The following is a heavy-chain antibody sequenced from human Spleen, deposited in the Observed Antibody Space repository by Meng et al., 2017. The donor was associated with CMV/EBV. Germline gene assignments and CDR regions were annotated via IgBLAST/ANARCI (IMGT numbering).Heavy chain of an antibody. CDR3: TGDDAFDI. CDR2: INQDGGDK. J-gene: IGHJ3*02. CDR1: AFTFSDHW. V-gene: IGHV3-7*01. Sequence: GGSLRLSCAASAFTFSDHWMSWVRQAPGTGLEWVANINQDGGDKYYVDSVKGRFTISRDNAKNSLYLQMNSLRAEDTAVYYCTGDDAFDIWGQGTMVTVSS.